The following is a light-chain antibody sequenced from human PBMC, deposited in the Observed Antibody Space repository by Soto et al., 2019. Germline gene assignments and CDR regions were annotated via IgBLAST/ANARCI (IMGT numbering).Light chain of an antibody. V-gene: IGLV2-14*01. J-gene: IGLJ1*01. CDR2: VNS. CDR1: SSDVGDYKY. Sequence: QSALTQPASVSGSPGQSITISCTGTSSDVGDYKYVSWYQQHPDKAPKFIIFVNSNRPSGISNRFSAYKSGNTGCLTISGLEADDEAEYYCSSYTSSDTPHVFGTGTKVTVL. CDR3: SSYTSSDTPHV.